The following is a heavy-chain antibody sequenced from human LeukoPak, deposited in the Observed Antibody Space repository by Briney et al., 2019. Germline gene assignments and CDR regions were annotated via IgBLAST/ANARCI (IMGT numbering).Heavy chain of an antibody. D-gene: IGHD3-10*01. CDR1: GGSFGGYY. Sequence: SETLSLTCAVYGGSFGGYYWSWIRQPPGKGLEWIGEINHSGSTNYNPSLKSRVTISVDTSKNQFSLKLSSVTAADTAVYYCARGRKEIYYYGSGSYYTKWFDPWGQGTLVTVSS. CDR2: INHSGST. V-gene: IGHV4-34*01. J-gene: IGHJ5*02. CDR3: ARGRKEIYYYGSGSYYTKWFDP.